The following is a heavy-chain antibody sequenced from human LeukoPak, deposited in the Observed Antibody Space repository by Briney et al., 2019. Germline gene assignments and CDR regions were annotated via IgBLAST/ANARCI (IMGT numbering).Heavy chain of an antibody. Sequence: SETLSLTCTVSGGSISSSGYYWGWIRQPPGKGLEWIGSIYYSVNTCYNPSLKSRVTISVDTSKIQFSLNLSSMTAADTAVYYCVRHGGSAYDAHAFDIWGQGTMVTVSS. J-gene: IGHJ3*02. D-gene: IGHD5-12*01. CDR2: IYYSVNT. CDR3: VRHGGSAYDAHAFDI. CDR1: GGSISSSGYY. V-gene: IGHV4-39*01.